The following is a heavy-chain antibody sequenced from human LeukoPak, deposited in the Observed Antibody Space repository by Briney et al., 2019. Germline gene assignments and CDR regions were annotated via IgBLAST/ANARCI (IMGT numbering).Heavy chain of an antibody. CDR1: GYTFTTYG. D-gene: IGHD5-18*01. CDR3: ARDQGTGIHFWAYFDY. J-gene: IGHJ4*02. Sequence: ASVKVSCKASGYTFTTYGITWVRQAPGQGLEWMGWISPYNGNTIYAQKLQGRVTMTTDTSTGTAYMELRSLRSDDPAVYYCARDQGTGIHFWAYFDYWGQGAPVTVSS. CDR2: ISPYNGNT. V-gene: IGHV1-18*01.